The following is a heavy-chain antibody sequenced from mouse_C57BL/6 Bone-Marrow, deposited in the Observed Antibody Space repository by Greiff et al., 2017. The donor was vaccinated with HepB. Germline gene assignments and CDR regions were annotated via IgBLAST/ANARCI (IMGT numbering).Heavy chain of an antibody. V-gene: IGHV1-64*01. CDR1: GYTFTSYW. D-gene: IGHD1-1*01. CDR3: ARSPLYYYGRGAMDY. Sequence: QVQPQQPGAELVKPGASVKLSCKASGYTFTSYWMHWVKQRPGQGLEWIGMIHPNSGSTNYNEKFKSKATLTVDKSSSTAYMQLSSLTSEDSAVYYCARSPLYYYGRGAMDYWGQGTSVTVSS. J-gene: IGHJ4*01. CDR2: IHPNSGST.